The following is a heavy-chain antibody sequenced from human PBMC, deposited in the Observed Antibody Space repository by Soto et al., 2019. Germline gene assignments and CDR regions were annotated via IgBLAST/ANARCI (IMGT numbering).Heavy chain of an antibody. CDR3: AKDLGVLTGYYRFDY. D-gene: IGHD3-9*01. CDR1: GFTFSSYA. J-gene: IGHJ4*02. V-gene: IGHV3-23*01. CDR2: ISGSGGST. Sequence: GGSLRLSCAASGFTFSSYAMSWFRQAPGKGLGWVSAISGSGGSTYYADSVKGRFTISRDNSKNTLYLQMNSLRAEDTAVYYCAKDLGVLTGYYRFDYWGQGTLVTVS.